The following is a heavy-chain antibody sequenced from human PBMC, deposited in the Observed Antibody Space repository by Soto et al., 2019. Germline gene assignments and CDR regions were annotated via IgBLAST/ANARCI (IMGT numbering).Heavy chain of an antibody. CDR3: ARGSGVTTISHYSYYMDV. J-gene: IGHJ6*03. D-gene: IGHD5-12*01. V-gene: IGHV1-69*02. CDR1: GGTFSSYT. Sequence: QVQLVQSGAEVKKPGSSVKVSCKASGGTFSSYTISWVRQAPGQGLEWMGRIIPILGIANYAQKFQGRVTITADNSTSTAYIELSSLRPAHTAVYYCARGSGVTTISHYSYYMDVWGKGTTVTVSS. CDR2: IIPILGIA.